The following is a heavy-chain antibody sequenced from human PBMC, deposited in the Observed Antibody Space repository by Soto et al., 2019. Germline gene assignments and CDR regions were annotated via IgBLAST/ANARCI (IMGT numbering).Heavy chain of an antibody. CDR1: GGSISSSSYY. CDR3: ARHQITMIVDRGYFDY. Sequence: QLQLQESGPGLVKPSETLSLTCTVSGGSISSSSYYWGWIRQPPGKGLEWIGSIHYSGSTYYNPSLKSRVIMSLDTSKIQFSLKLSSVTAADTAVYYCARHQITMIVDRGYFDYWGQGTLVTVSS. CDR2: IHYSGST. J-gene: IGHJ4*02. D-gene: IGHD3-22*01. V-gene: IGHV4-39*01.